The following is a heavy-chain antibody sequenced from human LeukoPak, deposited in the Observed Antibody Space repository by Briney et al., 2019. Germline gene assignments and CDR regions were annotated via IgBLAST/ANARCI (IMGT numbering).Heavy chain of an antibody. J-gene: IGHJ5*02. CDR2: IKTDGSIT. CDR3: AKDVWGSGSYS. CDR1: GFSFSVYW. Sequence: GGSLRLSCAASGFSFSVYWMHWVRQAPGKGPVWVSRIKTDGSITNYADSVKGRFTISRDNAKNTLYLQMNSLRAEDTAVYYCAKDVWGSGSYSWGQGTLVTVSS. D-gene: IGHD3-10*01. V-gene: IGHV3-74*01.